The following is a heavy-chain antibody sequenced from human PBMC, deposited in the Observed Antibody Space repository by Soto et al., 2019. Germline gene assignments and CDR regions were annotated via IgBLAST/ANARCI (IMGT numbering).Heavy chain of an antibody. V-gene: IGHV1-24*01. J-gene: IGHJ4*02. CDR3: ARDKGGSYGPDFDY. CDR1: GYTLTELS. CDR2: FDPENGET. Sequence: GASVKVSCKVSGYTLTELSMHWVRQAPGKGLEWMGGFDPENGETIYAQKFQGRVTMTADTSTNTAYMELRSLRSDDTAVYYCARDKGGSYGPDFDYWGQGTLVTVSS. D-gene: IGHD1-26*01.